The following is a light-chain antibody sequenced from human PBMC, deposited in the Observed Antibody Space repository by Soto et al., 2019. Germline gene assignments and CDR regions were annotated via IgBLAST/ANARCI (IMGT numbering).Light chain of an antibody. V-gene: IGLV1-40*01. CDR2: ANS. Sequence: QSVLTQTPSVSGAPGQRVTISCTGSSSNIGAGYDVHWYQQLPGTAPKLLIYANSIRPSGVPDRFSGSKSSTSASLAITGLQAEDEADYYCQSYDSSLSGYVFGTGTKLTVL. CDR1: SSNIGAGYD. J-gene: IGLJ1*01. CDR3: QSYDSSLSGYV.